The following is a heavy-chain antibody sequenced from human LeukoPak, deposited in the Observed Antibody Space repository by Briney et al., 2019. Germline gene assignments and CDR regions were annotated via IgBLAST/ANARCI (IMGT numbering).Heavy chain of an antibody. CDR1: GFTFSSYS. CDR3: ARDLNYDFWSGYYSPSGY. CDR2: ISSSSSYI. Sequence: GGSLRLSCAAPGFTFSSYSMNWVRQAPGKGLEWVSSISSSSSYIYYADSVKGRFTISRDNAKNSLYLQMNSLRAEDTAVYYCARDLNYDFWSGYYSPSGYWGQGTLVTVSS. V-gene: IGHV3-21*01. D-gene: IGHD3-3*01. J-gene: IGHJ4*02.